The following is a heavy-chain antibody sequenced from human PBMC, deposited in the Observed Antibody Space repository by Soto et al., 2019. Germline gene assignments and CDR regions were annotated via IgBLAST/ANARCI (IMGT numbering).Heavy chain of an antibody. CDR1: GYSISSGYY. J-gene: IGHJ6*02. V-gene: IGHV4-38-2*02. Sequence: NPSETLSLTCAVSGYSISSGYYWGWIRQPPGKGLEWIGSIYHSGSTYYNPSLKSRVTISVDTSKNQFSLKLSSVTAADTAVYYCARDPRYQYCSSTSCYHYYYYGMDVWGQGTTVTVSS. CDR3: ARDPRYQYCSSTSCYHYYYYGMDV. CDR2: IYHSGST. D-gene: IGHD2-2*01.